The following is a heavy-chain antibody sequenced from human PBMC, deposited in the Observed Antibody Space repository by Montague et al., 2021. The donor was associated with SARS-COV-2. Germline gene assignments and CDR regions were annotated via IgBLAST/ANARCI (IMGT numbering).Heavy chain of an antibody. CDR3: ARVLGGYCSGGSCYRGWYFDL. CDR2: IYYSGST. CDR1: GGSISSGGYY. V-gene: IGHV4-31*03. J-gene: IGHJ2*01. D-gene: IGHD2-15*01. Sequence: TLSLTCTVSGGSISSGGYYWSWIRKHPGKGLEWIGYIYYSGSTYYNPSLKSRVPISVETSKNQFSLKLSSVTAADTAVYYCARVLGGYCSGGSCYRGWYFDLWGRGTLVTVSS.